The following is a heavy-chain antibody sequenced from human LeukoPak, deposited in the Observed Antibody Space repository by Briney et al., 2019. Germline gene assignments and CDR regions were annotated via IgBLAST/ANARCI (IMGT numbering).Heavy chain of an antibody. Sequence: GGSLRLSCAASGFTFSSYGMHWVRQAPGKGLEWVAVISYDGSNKYYADSVKGRFTISRDNSKNTLYLQMNSLRAEDTAVYYCARDLAVAGSSGYWGQGTLVTVSS. CDR3: ARDLAVAGSSGY. J-gene: IGHJ4*02. CDR1: GFTFSSYG. D-gene: IGHD6-19*01. CDR2: ISYDGSNK. V-gene: IGHV3-30*19.